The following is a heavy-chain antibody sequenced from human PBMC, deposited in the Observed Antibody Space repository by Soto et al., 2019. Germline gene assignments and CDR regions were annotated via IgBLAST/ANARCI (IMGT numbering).Heavy chain of an antibody. CDR2: FFHTGTA. V-gene: IGHV4-59*11. J-gene: IGHJ2*01. Sequence: QVQLQESGPGLVKPSETLSLTCNVSGDAITRHYWSWIRQSPGKGMEWLGYFFHTGTALYNPSLRSRVSMSVDTSKYQFSLKLTSIIPADTAVYFCARNYGGNSQFFDLWGRGTLVTVSS. D-gene: IGHD4-17*01. CDR3: ARNYGGNSQFFDL. CDR1: GDAITRHY.